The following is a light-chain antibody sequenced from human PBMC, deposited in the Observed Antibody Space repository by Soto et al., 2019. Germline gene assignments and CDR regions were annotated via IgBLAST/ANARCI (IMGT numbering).Light chain of an antibody. CDR3: ISYTSSSTLYV. V-gene: IGLV2-14*01. J-gene: IGLJ1*01. Sequence: QSALTQPASVSGSPGQSITISGTGTSSDVGGYNYVSWYQQHPGKAPKLMIYAVSNRPSGVSNRFSGSKSGNTASLTISGLQAEDEADYYCISYTSSSTLYVFGTGTKVTVL. CDR1: SSDVGGYNY. CDR2: AVS.